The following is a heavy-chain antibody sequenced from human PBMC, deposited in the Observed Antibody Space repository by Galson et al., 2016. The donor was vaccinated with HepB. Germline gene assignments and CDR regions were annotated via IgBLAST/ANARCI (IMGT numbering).Heavy chain of an antibody. Sequence: SLRLSCAASGFTFYDYAIHWVRQAPGKGLEWVLGISSNSNSIGYADSVRGRFSISRDNAKNSLYLEMNSLRAEDTALYYCTKGNSGWSLVVFDLWGQGTMVTVAS. V-gene: IGHV3-9*01. CDR1: GFTFYDYA. J-gene: IGHJ3*01. CDR2: ISSNSNSI. CDR3: TKGNSGWSLVVFDL. D-gene: IGHD6-19*01.